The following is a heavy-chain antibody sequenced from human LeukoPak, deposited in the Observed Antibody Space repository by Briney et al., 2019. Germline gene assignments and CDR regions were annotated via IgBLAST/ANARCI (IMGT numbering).Heavy chain of an antibody. D-gene: IGHD6-19*01. CDR1: GFTFSSYG. J-gene: IGHJ3*02. Sequence: PGGSPRLSCAASGFTFSSYGMHWVRQAPGKGLEWVAVISYDGSNKYYADSVKGRFTISRDNSKNTLYLQMNSLRAEDTAVYYCAKDQGPGYSSGVGDAFDIWGQGTMVTVSS. V-gene: IGHV3-30*18. CDR3: AKDQGPGYSSGVGDAFDI. CDR2: ISYDGSNK.